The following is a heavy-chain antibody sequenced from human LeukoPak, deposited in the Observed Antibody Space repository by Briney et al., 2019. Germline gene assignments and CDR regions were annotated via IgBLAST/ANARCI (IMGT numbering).Heavy chain of an antibody. CDR1: GGSLNSYY. Sequence: SETLSLTCTVSGGSLNSYYWSWIRQPPGKGLEWIGYIYYSGSTNYNPSLRSRVTISVDTSKNQFALKLSSVTAADTAVYYCARAFRMYALHNWFDPWGQGTLVTVSS. CDR2: IYYSGST. D-gene: IGHD2-8*01. V-gene: IGHV4-59*01. J-gene: IGHJ5*02. CDR3: ARAFRMYALHNWFDP.